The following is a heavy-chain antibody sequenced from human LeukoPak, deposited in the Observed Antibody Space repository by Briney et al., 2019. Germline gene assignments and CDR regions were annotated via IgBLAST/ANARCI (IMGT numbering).Heavy chain of an antibody. V-gene: IGHV3-30-3*01. Sequence: PGGSLRLSCAASGFTFSSYAMHWVRQAPGKGLEWAAVISYDGSNKYYADSVKGRFTISRDNSKNTLYLQMNSLRAEDTAVYYCARVGAFDWSPSYYFDYWGQGTLVTVSS. J-gene: IGHJ4*02. CDR1: GFTFSSYA. CDR2: ISYDGSNK. CDR3: ARVGAFDWSPSYYFDY. D-gene: IGHD3-9*01.